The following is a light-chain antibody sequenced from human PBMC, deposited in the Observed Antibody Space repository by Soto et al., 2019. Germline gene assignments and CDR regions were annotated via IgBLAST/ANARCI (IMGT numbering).Light chain of an antibody. CDR1: SSDVGSYNL. Sequence: QSALTQPASVSGSPGQSITISCTGTSSDVGSYNLVSWYQQHPGKAPKLMIYEGSKRPSGVSNRFSGSKSGNTASLTISGLQAEDEAEYYCFSYAGSSTFYVFGTGTQLTVL. V-gene: IGLV2-23*01. CDR2: EGS. CDR3: FSYAGSSTFYV. J-gene: IGLJ1*01.